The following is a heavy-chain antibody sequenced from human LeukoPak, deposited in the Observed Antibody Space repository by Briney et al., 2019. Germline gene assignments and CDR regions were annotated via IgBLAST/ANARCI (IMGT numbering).Heavy chain of an antibody. J-gene: IGHJ4*02. Sequence: GGSLRLSCVASGFTFGSYGMSWARQAPGKGLEWVSIISGSGGSTYYADSVKGRFTISRDNSKNTLYLQMNSLRAEDTAVYYCARDSLGMSTLDSWGQGTLVTVSS. CDR2: ISGSGGST. V-gene: IGHV3-23*01. CDR3: ARDSLGMSTLDS. CDR1: GFTFGSYG. D-gene: IGHD5/OR15-5a*01.